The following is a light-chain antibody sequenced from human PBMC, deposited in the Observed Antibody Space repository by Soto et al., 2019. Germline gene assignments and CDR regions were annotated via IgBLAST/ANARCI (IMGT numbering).Light chain of an antibody. Sequence: DIKMTQSPSSLSAFLGDRVTITCRASQGISDYLVWYQQKPGKVPKLLIYAASTLQSGVPPRFSGTGSGTDFTLTISSLQPEDVATYYCQNYYSAPFTFGPETKVDIK. CDR1: QGISDY. CDR3: QNYYSAPFT. CDR2: AAS. J-gene: IGKJ3*01. V-gene: IGKV1-27*01.